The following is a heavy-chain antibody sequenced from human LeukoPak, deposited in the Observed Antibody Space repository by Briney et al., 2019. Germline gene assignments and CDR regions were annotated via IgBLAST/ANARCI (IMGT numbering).Heavy chain of an antibody. CDR1: GGSISSGSYY. D-gene: IGHD2-21*01. J-gene: IGHJ4*02. CDR3: ARGPYIDH. Sequence: SETLSLTCTVSGGSISSGSYYWSWIRQPAGKGLEWIGRIYTTGSTNYNPSLESRVTISVDTSKNQFSLKLSSVTAADTAVYHCARGPYIDHWGQGTLVTVSS. V-gene: IGHV4-61*02. CDR2: IYTTGST.